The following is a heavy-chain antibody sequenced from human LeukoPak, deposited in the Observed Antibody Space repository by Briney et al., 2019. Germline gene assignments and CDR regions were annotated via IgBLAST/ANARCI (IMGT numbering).Heavy chain of an antibody. J-gene: IGHJ4*02. V-gene: IGHV3-48*03. CDR3: ARNLDSVSYYFHY. Sequence: GGSLRLSCAASGFTFSSYEMNWVRQAPGKGLEWVSYISSSGSTIYYADSVKGRFTISRDNAKNSLYLQMNSLRAEDTAVYYCARNLDSVSYYFHYWGQGTLVTVSS. D-gene: IGHD1-26*01. CDR1: GFTFSSYE. CDR2: ISSSGSTI.